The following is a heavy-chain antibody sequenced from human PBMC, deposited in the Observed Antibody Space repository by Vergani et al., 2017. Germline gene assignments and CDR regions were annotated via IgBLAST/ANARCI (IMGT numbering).Heavy chain of an antibody. J-gene: IGHJ3*01. V-gene: IGHV3-30*03. D-gene: IGHD1-1*01. CDR1: GFTFSSYG. Sequence: QVQLVESGGGVVQPGRSLRLSCAASGFTFSSYGMHWVRQAPGKGLEWVAVISYDGSNKYYADSVKGRFTISRDNSKNTLYLQMNSLRAEDTAVYYCARVAPSNSEVTPTAFDVWGQGTMVTVSS. CDR2: ISYDGSNK. CDR3: ARVAPSNSEVTPTAFDV.